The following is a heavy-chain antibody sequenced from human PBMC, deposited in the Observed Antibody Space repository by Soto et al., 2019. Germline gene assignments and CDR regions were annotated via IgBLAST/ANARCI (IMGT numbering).Heavy chain of an antibody. CDR1: GFTFSSYA. CDR3: AKDLLLLSYYDSSGPQSPYFDY. V-gene: IGHV3-23*01. Sequence: GGSLRLSCAASGFTFSSYAMSWVRQAPGKGLEWVSAISGSGGSTYYADSVKGRFTISRDNSKNTLYLQMNSLRAEDTAVYYCAKDLLLLSYYDSSGPQSPYFDYWGQGTLVTVSS. CDR2: ISGSGGST. J-gene: IGHJ4*02. D-gene: IGHD3-22*01.